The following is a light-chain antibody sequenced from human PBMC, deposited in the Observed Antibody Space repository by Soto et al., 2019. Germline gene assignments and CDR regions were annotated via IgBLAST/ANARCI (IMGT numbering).Light chain of an antibody. V-gene: IGLV2-14*01. Sequence: QSALTQPPSASGSPGQSVTISCTGTSSDVGGYNYVSWYQHHPGKAPKLMIYEVSNRPSGVSNRFSGSKSGNTASLTISGLQTEDEADYYCNSYTSSSSYVFGTGTKLTVL. CDR3: NSYTSSSSYV. CDR2: EVS. CDR1: SSDVGGYNY. J-gene: IGLJ1*01.